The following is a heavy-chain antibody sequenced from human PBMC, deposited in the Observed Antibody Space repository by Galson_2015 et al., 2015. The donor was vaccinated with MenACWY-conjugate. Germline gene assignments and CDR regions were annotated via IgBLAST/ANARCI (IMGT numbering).Heavy chain of an antibody. CDR2: IDSEGTST. D-gene: IGHD3-3*01. J-gene: IGHJ5*02. V-gene: IGHV3-74*01. Sequence: SLRLSCAASGFTFSRYWMHWVRQAPGKGLVWVSRIDSEGTSTTYADSVKGRFTISRDNAKNTLYLQMNSLRAEDTAVYYCARDRGAFSSAIPGNCFDPGGQGTLVTVSS. CDR3: ARDRGAFSSAIPGNCFDP. CDR1: GFTFSRYW.